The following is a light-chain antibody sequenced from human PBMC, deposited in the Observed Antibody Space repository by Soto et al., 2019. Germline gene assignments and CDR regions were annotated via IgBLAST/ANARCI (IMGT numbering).Light chain of an antibody. J-gene: IGKJ3*01. Sequence: EIVLTQSPGTLSLSPGERATLSCRASQSIARSYIVWYQQKPGQAPRLLIYGATIRDTGIPDRFSGSGSGTHFALTISRVGPEAGAVYYCQHCAPTSFTFGRGNKVDIK. CDR2: GAT. CDR3: QHCAPTSFT. V-gene: IGKV3-20*01. CDR1: QSIARSY.